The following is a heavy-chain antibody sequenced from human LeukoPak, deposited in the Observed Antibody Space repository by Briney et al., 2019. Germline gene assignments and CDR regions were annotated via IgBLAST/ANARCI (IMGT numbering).Heavy chain of an antibody. V-gene: IGHV3-7*03. D-gene: IGHD3-3*01. Sequence: GGSLRLSCVASGFSFGKYWMSWVRQAPGKGLEWVANIKLDGSEKNYVDSVKGRFTISRDNTKNSLYLQMNSLRVEDTAVFYCARDQYDTWSRRGNFDYWGQGTLVIVSS. CDR3: ARDQYDTWSRRGNFDY. CDR2: IKLDGSEK. CDR1: GFSFGKYW. J-gene: IGHJ4*02.